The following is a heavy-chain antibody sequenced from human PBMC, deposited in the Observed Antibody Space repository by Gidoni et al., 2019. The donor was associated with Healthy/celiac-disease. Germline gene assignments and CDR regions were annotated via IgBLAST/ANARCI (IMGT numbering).Heavy chain of an antibody. V-gene: IGHV1-69*18. D-gene: IGHD3-22*01. CDR1: GGTFSSYC. CDR3: ARVGDYYDSSGWSWYFDL. Sequence: QVQLVQSGAEVKKPGSSVKVSCKASGGTFSSYCSSWGRQAPGQGLEWMGRIIPIVGTANYAQKFQGRVTITADESTSTAYMELSSLRSEDTAVYYCARVGDYYDSSGWSWYFDLWGRGTLVTVSS. CDR2: IIPIVGTA. J-gene: IGHJ2*01.